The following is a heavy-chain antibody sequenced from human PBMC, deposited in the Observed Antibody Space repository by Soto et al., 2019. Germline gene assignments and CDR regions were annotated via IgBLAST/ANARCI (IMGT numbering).Heavy chain of an antibody. J-gene: IGHJ3*02. Sequence: ASVKVSCKASGYTFTGYYMHWVRQAPGQGLEWMGWINPNSGGTNYAQKFQGWVTMTRDTSISTAYMELSRLRSDDTAVYYCARGLTPTYSSGWYWSNDAFDIWGQGTMVTVSS. D-gene: IGHD6-19*01. V-gene: IGHV1-2*04. CDR2: INPNSGGT. CDR3: ARGLTPTYSSGWYWSNDAFDI. CDR1: GYTFTGYY.